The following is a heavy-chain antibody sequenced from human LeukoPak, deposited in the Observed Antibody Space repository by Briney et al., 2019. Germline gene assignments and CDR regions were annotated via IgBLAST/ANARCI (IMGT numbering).Heavy chain of an antibody. CDR1: GFAFSIYG. CDR3: ARCLYCSGTNCYTGPDAFDI. J-gene: IGHJ3*02. CDR2: IWFDGTNE. Sequence: GGSLRLSCAASGFAFSIYGMHWVRQVPGKGLEGVAVIWFDGTNEYYADSVKGRFTISRDNSKNALYLQMNSLRAEDTAMYYCARCLYCSGTNCYTGPDAFDIWGQGTMVTVSS. V-gene: IGHV3-33*01. D-gene: IGHD2-2*02.